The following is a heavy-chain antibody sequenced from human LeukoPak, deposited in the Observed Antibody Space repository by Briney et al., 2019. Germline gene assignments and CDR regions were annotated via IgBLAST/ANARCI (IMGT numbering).Heavy chain of an antibody. D-gene: IGHD5-12*01. Sequence: GGSLGLSCAGSGFTLSDHYMDWVRQAPGKGPEWVGRIRNKANSYSTEYAASVRGRFTVSRDDSENSLFLQMNSLKPEDTAVYYCASCGYDYRFFENWGQGTLVTVSS. J-gene: IGHJ4*02. CDR3: ASCGYDYRFFEN. CDR1: GFTLSDHY. CDR2: IRNKANSYST. V-gene: IGHV3-72*01.